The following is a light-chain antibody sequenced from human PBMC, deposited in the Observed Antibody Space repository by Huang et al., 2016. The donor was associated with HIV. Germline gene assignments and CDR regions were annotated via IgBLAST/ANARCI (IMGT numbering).Light chain of an antibody. J-gene: IGKJ4*01. CDR2: DAA. CDR1: QSGSNY. V-gene: IGKV3-15*01. Sequence: EIVMTQSPATLSVSPGERATLSCRARQSGSNYLAWYQQKPGQAPRLLIYDAATGATGIPARVSGSGSGTEFTLTISSLQSEDSAVYYCQQYNDWPLTFGGGTKVEIK. CDR3: QQYNDWPLT.